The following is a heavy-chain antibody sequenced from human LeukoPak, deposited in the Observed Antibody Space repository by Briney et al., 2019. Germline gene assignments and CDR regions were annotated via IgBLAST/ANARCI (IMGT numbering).Heavy chain of an antibody. CDR1: GYTFTGYY. J-gene: IGHJ3*02. CDR3: ARGVLLQDRGAFDI. V-gene: IGHV1-2*02. Sequence: GASVKVSCKASGYTFTGYYMHWVRQAPGQGLEWMGWINPNSGGTNFARKFQGRVTMTRDTSISTVYMELSSLNSDDTAVYYCARGVLLQDRGAFDIWGQGTMVTVSS. D-gene: IGHD2-15*01. CDR2: INPNSGGT.